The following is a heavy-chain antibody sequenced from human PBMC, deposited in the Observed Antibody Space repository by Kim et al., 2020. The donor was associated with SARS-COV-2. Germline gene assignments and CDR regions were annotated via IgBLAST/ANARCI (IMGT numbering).Heavy chain of an antibody. Sequence: GGSLRLSCAASGFTFSDYYMSWIRQAPGKGLEWVSYISSSSSYTNYADSVKGRFTISRDNAKNSLYLQMNSLRAEDTAVYYCARDRGYYGSGSPGGLDYWGQGTLVTVSS. CDR2: ISSSSSYT. D-gene: IGHD3-10*01. J-gene: IGHJ4*02. V-gene: IGHV3-11*06. CDR3: ARDRGYYGSGSPGGLDY. CDR1: GFTFSDYY.